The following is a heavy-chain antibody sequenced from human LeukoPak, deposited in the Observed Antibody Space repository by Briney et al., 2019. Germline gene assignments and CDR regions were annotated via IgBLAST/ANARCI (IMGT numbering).Heavy chain of an antibody. V-gene: IGHV4-39*07. J-gene: IGHJ6*03. Sequence: PSETLSLTCTVSGGSININTYYWGWIRQPPGKGLEWIGSIYYSGSTYYNPSLKSRVTISVDTSKNQFSLKLSSVTAADTAVYYCAREYGSGSPFYYYYYMDVWGKGTTVTVSS. CDR2: IYYSGST. CDR1: GGSININTYY. CDR3: AREYGSGSPFYYYYYMDV. D-gene: IGHD3-10*01.